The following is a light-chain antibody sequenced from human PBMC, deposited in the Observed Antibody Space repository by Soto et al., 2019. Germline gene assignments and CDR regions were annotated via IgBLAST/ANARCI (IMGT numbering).Light chain of an antibody. Sequence: ETVLTQSPGTLSLSPGEGATLSCRASQTVKNDYLAWYQQRRGLPPRLLIFGASGRATGIPHRFSGSGSGTDFTLTITRLEPEDFAVYYCQQYGSSPLTFGGGTKVETK. CDR2: GAS. J-gene: IGKJ4*01. V-gene: IGKV3-20*01. CDR3: QQYGSSPLT. CDR1: QTVKNDY.